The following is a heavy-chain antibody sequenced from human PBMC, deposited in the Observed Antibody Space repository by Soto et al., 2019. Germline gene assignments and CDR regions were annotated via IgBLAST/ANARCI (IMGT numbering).Heavy chain of an antibody. V-gene: IGHV1-69*06. CDR3: ARDEGATVTPGYYYYGMDV. D-gene: IGHD4-4*01. CDR1: GDTFSSYA. CDR2: IIPIFGTA. J-gene: IGHJ6*02. Sequence: EASVKVSCKASGDTFSSYAISWVRQAPGQGLEWMGGIIPIFGTANYAQKFQDRVTITADKSTSTAYMELSSLRSEDTAVYYCARDEGATVTPGYYYYGMDVWGQGTTVTVSS.